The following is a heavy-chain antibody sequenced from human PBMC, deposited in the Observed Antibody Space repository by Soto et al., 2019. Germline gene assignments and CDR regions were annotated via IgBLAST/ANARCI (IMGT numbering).Heavy chain of an antibody. D-gene: IGHD3-3*01. V-gene: IGHV3-30*18. Sequence: QVQLVESGGGVVQPGRSLRLSCAASGFTFSSYGMYWVRQAPGKGLEWVAVISYDGSNKYYADSVKGRFTISRDNSKNTLYLQMNSLRAEDTAVYYCAKMGSYDFWSGYYVGFDYWGQGTLVTVSS. CDR1: GFTFSSYG. CDR2: ISYDGSNK. CDR3: AKMGSYDFWSGYYVGFDY. J-gene: IGHJ4*02.